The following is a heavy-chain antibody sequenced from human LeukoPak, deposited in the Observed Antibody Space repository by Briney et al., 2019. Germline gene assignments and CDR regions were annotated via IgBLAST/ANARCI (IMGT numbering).Heavy chain of an antibody. Sequence: SETLSLTCNVSGVSISTNIYYWAWISQPPGKGLEWIGTIFYSGSAYYNPSFKSRLAIPLDTSKNQFSLELSSVTAADTAVYYCARIGHGANSHLKWYFDLWGRGTLVTVSS. CDR2: IFYSGSA. D-gene: IGHD4-23*01. CDR1: GVSISTNIYY. V-gene: IGHV4-39*01. CDR3: ARIGHGANSHLKWYFDL. J-gene: IGHJ2*01.